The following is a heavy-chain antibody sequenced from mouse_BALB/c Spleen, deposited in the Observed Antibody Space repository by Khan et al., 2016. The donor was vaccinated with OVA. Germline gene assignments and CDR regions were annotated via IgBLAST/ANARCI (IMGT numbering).Heavy chain of an antibody. J-gene: IGHJ3*01. V-gene: IGHV3-6*02. CDR2: IRYDGDS. Sequence: EVQLQESRPGLVKPSQSLSLTCSVSGYSITSGYFWNWIRQFPGNKLEWMGYIRYDGDSNYNPSLKNRISITRDTSKNQFFLKLNSVTPEDTATYYSARGGSSGPAWFAYWGQGTLVAVSA. CDR3: ARGGSSGPAWFAY. CDR1: GYSITSGYF. D-gene: IGHD3-1*01.